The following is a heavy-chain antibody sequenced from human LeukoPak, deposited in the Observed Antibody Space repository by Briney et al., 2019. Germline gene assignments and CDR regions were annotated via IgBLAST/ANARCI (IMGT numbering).Heavy chain of an antibody. CDR2: ISGSGGST. J-gene: IGHJ4*02. D-gene: IGHD6-19*01. Sequence: GGSLRLSCAASGFTFSSYAMTWVRQAPGKGLEWVSTISGSGGSTHYADSAKGRFTISRDNSKNTLYLQMNSLRAGDTAVYYCAKDRRTDYRGAWYWGQGTLVSVSS. V-gene: IGHV3-23*01. CDR3: AKDRRTDYRGAWY. CDR1: GFTFSSYA.